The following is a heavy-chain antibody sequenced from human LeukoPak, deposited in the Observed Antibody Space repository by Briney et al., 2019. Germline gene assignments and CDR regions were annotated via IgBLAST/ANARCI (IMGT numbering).Heavy chain of an antibody. CDR1: GGSVSSGSDY. CDR2: IYYSGST. Sequence: SETLSLTCTVSGGSVSSGSDYWSWIRQPPGKELEWIGFIYYSGSTKYNPSLKSRVTISIDTSKSQFSLKLNSVTAADTAVYYCARVTSDYVWGSYRPPSRWFDPWGQGTLVTVSS. V-gene: IGHV4-61*01. D-gene: IGHD3-16*02. J-gene: IGHJ5*02. CDR3: ARVTSDYVWGSYRPPSRWFDP.